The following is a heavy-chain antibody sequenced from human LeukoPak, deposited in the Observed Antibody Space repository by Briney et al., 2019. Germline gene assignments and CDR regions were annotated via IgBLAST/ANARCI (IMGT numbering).Heavy chain of an antibody. CDR2: INPTGGST. D-gene: IGHD2-21*01. CDR1: GYTFSSYY. J-gene: IGHJ4*02. Sequence: GASVKVSCKASGYTFSSYYMHWVRQAPGEGLEWMGIINPTGGSTSYAQKFQGRVTMTRDTSTSTVYMELSSLRSEDTAVYYCARDLFLAHDYWGQGTLLTVSS. V-gene: IGHV1-46*01. CDR3: ARDLFLAHDY.